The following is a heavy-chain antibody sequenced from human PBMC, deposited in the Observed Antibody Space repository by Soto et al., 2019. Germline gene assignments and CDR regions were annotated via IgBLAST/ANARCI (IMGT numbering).Heavy chain of an antibody. J-gene: IGHJ4*02. V-gene: IGHV1-2*04. CDR3: ARVHSSGPRAYYFDY. Sequence: ASVKVSCKASGYTFTGYYMHWVRQAPGQGLEWMGWISPNSGGTNYAQKFQGWVTMTRDTSISTAYMELSRLRSDDTAVYYCARVHSSGPRAYYFDYWGQGTLVTVSS. CDR1: GYTFTGYY. CDR2: ISPNSGGT. D-gene: IGHD6-19*01.